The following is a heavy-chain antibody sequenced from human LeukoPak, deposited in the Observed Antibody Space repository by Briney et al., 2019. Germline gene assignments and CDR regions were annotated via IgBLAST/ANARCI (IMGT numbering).Heavy chain of an antibody. CDR2: IYYSGST. D-gene: IGHD1-14*01. CDR1: GGSISSYY. Sequence: SETLSLTCTVSGGSISSYYWSWIRQPPGKGLEWIGYIYYSGSTNYNPSLKSRVTISVDTSKNQFSLKLSSVTAADTAVYYCARDAVTAFDYWGQGTLVTVSS. CDR3: ARDAVTAFDY. V-gene: IGHV4-59*01. J-gene: IGHJ4*02.